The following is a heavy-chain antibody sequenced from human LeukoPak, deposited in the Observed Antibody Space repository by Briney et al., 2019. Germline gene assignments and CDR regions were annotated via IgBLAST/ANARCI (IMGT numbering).Heavy chain of an antibody. CDR3: ARASGSYCSSTSCNDAFDI. Sequence: ASVKVSCKASGYTFSSYGITWVRQAPGQWLEWMGWISAYNGNTNYAQNLQGRVTMTTDTSTSTAYLELKSLSSDDTAVYYCARASGSYCSSTSCNDAFDIWGQGTMVTVSS. V-gene: IGHV1-18*01. J-gene: IGHJ3*02. CDR1: GYTFSSYG. CDR2: ISAYNGNT. D-gene: IGHD2-2*01.